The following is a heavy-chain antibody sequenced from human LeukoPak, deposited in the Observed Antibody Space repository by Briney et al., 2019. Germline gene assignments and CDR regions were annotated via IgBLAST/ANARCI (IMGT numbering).Heavy chain of an antibody. Sequence: GGSLRLSCAASGFTFSTYAMSWVRQAPGKGLEWVSGISGSGSSTYYADSVKGRFTISRDNSKNTLYLQMNSLRAEDTAIYYCATYRQVLLPFESWGQGTLVTVSS. V-gene: IGHV3-23*01. J-gene: IGHJ4*02. CDR3: ATYRQVLLPFES. D-gene: IGHD2-8*02. CDR1: GFTFSTYA. CDR2: ISGSGSST.